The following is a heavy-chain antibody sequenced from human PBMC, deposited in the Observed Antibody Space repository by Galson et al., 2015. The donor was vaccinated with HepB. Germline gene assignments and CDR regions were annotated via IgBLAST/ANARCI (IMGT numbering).Heavy chain of an antibody. CDR1: GGTFSSYA. D-gene: IGHD2-15*01. CDR3: ARDRLHSLDY. Sequence: SVKVSCKASGGTFSSYAISWVRQAPGQGLEWMGEIIPIFGTTNYAQKFQGRVTLTRDTSTSSVHMELRSLRIDDTAVYYCARDRLHSLDYWGPGSLVTVSS. V-gene: IGHV1-69*05. J-gene: IGHJ4*02. CDR2: IIPIFGTT.